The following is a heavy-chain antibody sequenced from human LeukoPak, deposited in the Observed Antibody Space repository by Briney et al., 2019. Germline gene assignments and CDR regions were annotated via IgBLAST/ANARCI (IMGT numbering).Heavy chain of an antibody. CDR1: GYTFTDYY. CDR3: ASPMYLQH. J-gene: IGHJ1*01. CDR2: INPISGGT. V-gene: IGHV1-2*02. Sequence: ASVKVSCKASGYTFTDYYMHWVRQAPGQGLEWMGWINPISGGTNYAQKFQGRVTMTRDTSISTAYMELSSLRSGDTAVYYCASPMYLQHWGQGTLVTVSS.